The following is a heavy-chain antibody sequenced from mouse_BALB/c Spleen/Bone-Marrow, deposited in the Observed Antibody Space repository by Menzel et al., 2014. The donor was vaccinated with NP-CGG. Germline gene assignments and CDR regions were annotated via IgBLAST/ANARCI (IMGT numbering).Heavy chain of an antibody. CDR2: INTYSGNT. CDR1: GYTFTDYA. V-gene: IGHV1-67*01. J-gene: IGHJ3*01. Sequence: VHLVESGPELVRPGVSVKISCKGSGYTFTDYAMHWVKQSHAKSLEWIGVINTYSGNTNYNQNFKGKATMTVDKSSSTAFMELARLTYEDSAIYYCAREGYASTAWFAYWGQGTLVTVSA. D-gene: IGHD1-1*01. CDR3: AREGYASTAWFAY.